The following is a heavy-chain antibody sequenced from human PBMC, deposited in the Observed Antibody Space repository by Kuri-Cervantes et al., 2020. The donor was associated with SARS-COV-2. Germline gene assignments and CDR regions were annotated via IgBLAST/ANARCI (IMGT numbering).Heavy chain of an antibody. CDR3: ARDSRGYSYGYGHLFDY. V-gene: IGHV3-48*02. Sequence: GESLKISCAASGFTFSSYSMNWVRQAPGKGLEWVSYISSSSSTIYYADSVKGRFTISRDNAKNSLYLQMNSLRDEDTAVYYCARDSRGYSYGYGHLFDYWGQGTLVSLL. CDR2: ISSSSSTI. J-gene: IGHJ4*02. CDR1: GFTFSSYS. D-gene: IGHD5-18*01.